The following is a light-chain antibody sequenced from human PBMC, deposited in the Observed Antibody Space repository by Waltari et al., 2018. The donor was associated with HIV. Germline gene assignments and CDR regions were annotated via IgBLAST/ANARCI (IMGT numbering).Light chain of an antibody. Sequence: QSVLTQPPSASGTPGQRVNISCSGSSSNIGSNTVSWYRQLPGTAPKLLMYNNNQRPSGVPDRFSGSKSGTSASLAISGLQSEDEANYYCAAWDDSLNGVVFGGGTKLTVL. CDR1: SSNIGSNT. CDR2: NNN. CDR3: AAWDDSLNGVV. V-gene: IGLV1-44*01. J-gene: IGLJ2*01.